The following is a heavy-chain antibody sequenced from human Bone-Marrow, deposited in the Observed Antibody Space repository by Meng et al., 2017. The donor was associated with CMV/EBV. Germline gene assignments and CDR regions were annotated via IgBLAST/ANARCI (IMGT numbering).Heavy chain of an antibody. CDR3: AREDCSRTSCLVWGNWFDP. V-gene: IGHV1-18*01. CDR1: GDTFTSYG. J-gene: IGHJ5*02. CDR2: ISAYNGNT. D-gene: IGHD2-2*01. Sequence: ASVKVSCKASGDTFTSYGISWVRQAPGQGLEWMGWISAYNGNTNYAQKLQGRVTMTTDTSTSKAYMELRSLRSDDTAVYYCAREDCSRTSCLVWGNWFDPWGQGTLVTVSS.